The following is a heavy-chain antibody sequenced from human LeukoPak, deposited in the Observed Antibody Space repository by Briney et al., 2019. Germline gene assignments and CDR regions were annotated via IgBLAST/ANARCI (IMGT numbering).Heavy chain of an antibody. J-gene: IGHJ4*02. D-gene: IGHD2-15*01. CDR3: ARAHCSGGTCHLAFLEY. CDR2: IYYSGST. CDR1: GGSISSYY. V-gene: IGHV4-59*01. Sequence: SETLSLTCTVSGGSISSYYWSWIRQPSGKGLEWIGNIYYSGSTNYNPSLKSRVTISVDTSRNQFSLKLTSVTAADTAVYYCARAHCSGGTCHLAFLEYWGQGTLVTVSS.